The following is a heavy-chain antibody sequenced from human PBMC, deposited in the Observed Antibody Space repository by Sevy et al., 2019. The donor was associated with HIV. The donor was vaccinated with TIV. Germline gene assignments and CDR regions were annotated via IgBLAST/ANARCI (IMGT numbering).Heavy chain of an antibody. CDR1: GGTFSSYA. Sequence: ASVKVSCKASGGTFSSYALSWVRQAPGQGLEWMGGIIPVFGRTNSAQKFQGRVIISADESRSTVYMELSSLRSADTAVYYCAMTPIVRIPGSTDLYFDSLGQGTLVTVSS. CDR2: IIPVFGRT. D-gene: IGHD2-8*01. CDR3: AMTPIVRIPGSTDLYFDS. V-gene: IGHV1-69*13. J-gene: IGHJ4*02.